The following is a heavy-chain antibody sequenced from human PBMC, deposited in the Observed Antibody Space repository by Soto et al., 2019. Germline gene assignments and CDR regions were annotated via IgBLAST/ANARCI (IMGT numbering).Heavy chain of an antibody. V-gene: IGHV3-23*01. CDR3: AKKRGFAQLEGFDY. CDR2: VSGDTTAT. CDR1: GFTFRNHA. D-gene: IGHD3-3*02. Sequence: EVQVLESEGGLVQPGGSLRLSCAASGFTFRNHAMSWVRQAPGKGLEWVSTVSGDTTATWYADSVKGRFTVSRDNSKNTLYLQMNSLRAEDTAVYYCAKKRGFAQLEGFDYWVQGTLVTVSS. J-gene: IGHJ4*02.